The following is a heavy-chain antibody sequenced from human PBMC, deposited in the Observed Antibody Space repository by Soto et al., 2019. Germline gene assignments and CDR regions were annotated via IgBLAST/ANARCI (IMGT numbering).Heavy chain of an antibody. CDR2: IYYSGST. CDR1: GGSISSYY. J-gene: IGHJ6*02. CDR3: GRGGWGDGRVADYYGMDV. V-gene: IGHV4-59*01. Sequence: QVQLQESGPGLVKPSETLSLTCTVSGGSISSYYWSWIRQPPGKGLEWIGYIYYSGSTNYNPTLRFRVPISVYTSKNEFPLRLGSETAAERVVYCCGRGGWGDGRVADYYGMDVWGQGTTVTVSS. D-gene: IGHD3-16*01.